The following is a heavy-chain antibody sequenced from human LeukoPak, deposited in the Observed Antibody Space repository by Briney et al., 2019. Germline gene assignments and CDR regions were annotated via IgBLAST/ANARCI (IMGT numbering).Heavy chain of an antibody. CDR2: IGGSGAYT. Sequence: PGGSLRLSCAASGFTFSSYVMNWVRQTPGRGLEWVAAIGGSGAYTNHADSVQGRLTISRDNSKNTLYLQMNNLRVEDTALYYCARDRGGENCGGDCYSAFDPWGQGTLVTVSS. CDR1: GFTFSSYV. CDR3: ARDRGGENCGGDCYSAFDP. J-gene: IGHJ5*02. V-gene: IGHV3-23*01. D-gene: IGHD2-21*02.